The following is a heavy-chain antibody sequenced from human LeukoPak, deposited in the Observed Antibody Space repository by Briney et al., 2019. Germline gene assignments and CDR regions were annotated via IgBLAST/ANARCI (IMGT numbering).Heavy chain of an antibody. Sequence: PGGSLRLSCAASGFTFSSYWMSWVRQAPGKGLEWVANIKQDGSEKYYVDSVKGRFTISRDNAKNSLYLQMNSLRAEDTAVYYCARLRGYYFDAFDIWGQGTMVTVSS. CDR3: ARLRGYYFDAFDI. J-gene: IGHJ3*02. V-gene: IGHV3-7*01. CDR2: IKQDGSEK. CDR1: GFTFSSYW. D-gene: IGHD3-22*01.